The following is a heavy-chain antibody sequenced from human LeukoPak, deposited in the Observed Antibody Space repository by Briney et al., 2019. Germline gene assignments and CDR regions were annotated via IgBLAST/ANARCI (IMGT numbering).Heavy chain of an antibody. CDR1: GYTFTGYY. J-gene: IGHJ4*02. CDR2: INPNSGGT. Sequence: ASVTVSFTASGYTFTGYYMHWVRQAPGQGLEWMGRINPNSGGTNYAQKFQGRVTMTRDTSISTAYMELSRLRSDDTAVYYCARGPTYYDFWSGYEGGYYFDYWGQGTLVTVSS. CDR3: ARGPTYYDFWSGYEGGYYFDY. D-gene: IGHD3-3*01. V-gene: IGHV1-2*06.